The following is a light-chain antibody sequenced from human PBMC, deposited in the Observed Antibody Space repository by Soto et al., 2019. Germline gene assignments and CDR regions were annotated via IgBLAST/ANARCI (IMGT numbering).Light chain of an antibody. J-gene: IGLJ1*01. CDR3: SSYTSSNTLYV. V-gene: IGLV2-14*01. CDR1: SRDVGGYNY. CDR2: DVN. Sequence: QSVLTQPASVSGSPGQSITISCTGNSRDVGGYNYVSWYQQHPGKAPKLMIYDVNNRPSGVSDRFSGSKSGNTASLTISGLQAEDEADYFCSSYTSSNTLYVLGAGTKVTVL.